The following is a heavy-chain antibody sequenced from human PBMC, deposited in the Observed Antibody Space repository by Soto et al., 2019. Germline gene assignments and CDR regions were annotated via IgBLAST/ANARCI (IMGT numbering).Heavy chain of an antibody. J-gene: IGHJ6*02. Sequence: EVQLVESGGGLVKPGGSLRLSCAASGFTFSNAWMSWVRQAPGKGLEWVGRIKSKTDGGTIDYAAPVKGRFTISRDDSKDTLYLQMSSLKTEDTAVYYCTTGGSGRYLNLYYYYFGMDVWGQGTTVTVSS. CDR1: GFTFSNAW. D-gene: IGHD1-26*01. CDR3: TTGGSGRYLNLYYYYFGMDV. CDR2: IKSKTDGGTI. V-gene: IGHV3-15*01.